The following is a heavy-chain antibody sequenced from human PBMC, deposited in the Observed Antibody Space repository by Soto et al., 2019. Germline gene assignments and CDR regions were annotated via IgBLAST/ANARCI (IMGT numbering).Heavy chain of an antibody. CDR2: IIPIFGTA. J-gene: IGHJ5*02. CDR3: ARDLEGYCSSTSCYFNWFDP. V-gene: IGHV1-69*13. CDR1: GGTFSSYA. Sequence: SVKVSCKASGGTFSSYAISWVRQAPGQGLEWMGGIIPIFGTANYAQKFQGRVTITADESTSTAYMELSSLRSEDTAVYYCARDLEGYCSSTSCYFNWFDPWGQGTLVTVSS. D-gene: IGHD2-2*01.